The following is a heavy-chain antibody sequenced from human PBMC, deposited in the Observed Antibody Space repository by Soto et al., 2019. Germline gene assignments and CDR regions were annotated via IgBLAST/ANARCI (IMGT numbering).Heavy chain of an antibody. Sequence: KSSETLSLTCAVYGGSFSGYYWSWIRQPPGKGLEWIGEINHSGSTNYNPSLKSRVTISVDTSKNQFSLKLSSVTAADTAVYYCASRSIAARRKDYWGQGTLVTVSS. CDR3: ASRSIAARRKDY. J-gene: IGHJ4*02. CDR2: INHSGST. CDR1: GGSFSGYY. V-gene: IGHV4-34*01. D-gene: IGHD6-6*01.